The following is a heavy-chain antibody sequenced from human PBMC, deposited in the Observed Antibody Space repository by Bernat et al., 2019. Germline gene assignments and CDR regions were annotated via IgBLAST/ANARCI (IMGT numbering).Heavy chain of an antibody. CDR2: INSDGSST. V-gene: IGHV3-74*01. CDR3: ARAALGDTAMAHYYYYMDV. Sequence: EVQLVESGGGLVQPGGSLRLSCSASGFTFSSYWMHWVRQAPGKGLVWVSRINSDGSSTRYADSVKGRFTISRDNAKNTRYLQMNSLRAEDTAVYYCARAALGDTAMAHYYYYMDVWGKGTTVTVSS. D-gene: IGHD5-18*01. J-gene: IGHJ6*03. CDR1: GFTFSSYW.